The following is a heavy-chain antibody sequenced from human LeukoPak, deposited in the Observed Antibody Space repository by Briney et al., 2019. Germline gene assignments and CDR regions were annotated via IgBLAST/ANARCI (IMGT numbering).Heavy chain of an antibody. CDR1: GYTFTSYY. V-gene: IGHV1-46*01. D-gene: IGHD5-18*01. CDR2: INPSGGST. Sequence: ASVKVSCKASGYTFTSYYMHWVRQAPGQGLEWMGIINPSGGSTSYAQKFQGRVTMTRDTSTSTVYMELSSLRSEDTAVYYCARTAVDTAMVTYYYYGMDVWGQGTTVTVSS. J-gene: IGHJ6*02. CDR3: ARTAVDTAMVTYYYYGMDV.